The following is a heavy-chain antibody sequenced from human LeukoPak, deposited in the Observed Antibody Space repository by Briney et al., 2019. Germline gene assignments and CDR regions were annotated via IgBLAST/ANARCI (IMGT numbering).Heavy chain of an antibody. CDR2: ISYDGSNK. D-gene: IGHD3-10*02. J-gene: IGHJ4*02. Sequence: PGGSLRLSCAASGFTFSSYAMHWVRQAPGKGLEWVAVISYDGSNKYYADSVKGRFTISRDNSKNTLYLQMNSLRAEDTAVYYCAKDMLGSDYWGQGTLVTVSS. CDR3: AKDMLGSDY. V-gene: IGHV3-30*04. CDR1: GFTFSSYA.